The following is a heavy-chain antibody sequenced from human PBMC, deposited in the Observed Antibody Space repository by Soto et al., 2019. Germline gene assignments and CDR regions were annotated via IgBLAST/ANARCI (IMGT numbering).Heavy chain of an antibody. CDR2: INHSGST. Sequence: NPSETLSLPGPAYGGSFSGYYWSWIRQPPGQGMERVGEINHSGSTNYNPALKSRVTISVDTSKNQVSPKLSSVTAADTSVYYCARGFYDTIFGVVIIAPAAGDYYYGMNVWGQGTTVTVSS. CDR1: GGSFSGYY. V-gene: IGHV4-34*01. CDR3: ARGFYDTIFGVVIIAPAAGDYYYGMNV. D-gene: IGHD3-3*01. J-gene: IGHJ6*02.